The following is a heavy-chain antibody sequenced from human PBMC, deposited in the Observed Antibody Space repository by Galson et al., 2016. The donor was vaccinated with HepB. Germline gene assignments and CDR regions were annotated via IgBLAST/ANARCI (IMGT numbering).Heavy chain of an antibody. J-gene: IGHJ4*02. Sequence: SLRLSCAASGFTFNTYAMTWVRQAPGKGLECVATISGNGIGTAYAGTVKGRFTISRDNSKNTVYLQMNSLRAEDTAVYYCAKGTPGECSGMICYPFDCWGQGTLVTVSS. CDR1: GFTFNTYA. CDR3: AKGTPGECSGMICYPFDC. CDR2: ISGNGIGT. D-gene: IGHD2-15*01. V-gene: IGHV3-23*01.